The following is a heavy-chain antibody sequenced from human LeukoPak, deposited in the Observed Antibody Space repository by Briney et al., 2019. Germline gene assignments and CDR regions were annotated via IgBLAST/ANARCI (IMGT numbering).Heavy chain of an antibody. CDR3: AGWGYYYDGSGLDY. D-gene: IGHD3-22*01. CDR2: ISSSGST. V-gene: IGHV4-61*02. CDR1: GDSISSGDYY. J-gene: IGHJ4*02. Sequence: PSETLSLTCTVSGDSISSGDYYWSWIRQPAGKGLEWIGRISSSGSTNYNPSLKSRVTISVDTSKNQFSLKLSSVTAADTAVYYCAGWGYYYDGSGLDYWGQGTLVTVSS.